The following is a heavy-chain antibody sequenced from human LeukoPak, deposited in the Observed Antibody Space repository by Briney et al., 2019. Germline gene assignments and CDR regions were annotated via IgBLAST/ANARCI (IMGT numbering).Heavy chain of an antibody. CDR3: AKSSIAAPYGMDV. V-gene: IGHV3-30*18. Sequence: PGGSLRLSCAASGFTFSSYGMHWVRQAPGKGLEWVAVISYDGSNKYYADSVKGRFTISRDNSKNTLYLQMNSLRAEDTAVYYCAKSSIAAPYGMDVWGQGTTVTVSS. CDR1: GFTFSSYG. D-gene: IGHD6-6*01. J-gene: IGHJ6*02. CDR2: ISYDGSNK.